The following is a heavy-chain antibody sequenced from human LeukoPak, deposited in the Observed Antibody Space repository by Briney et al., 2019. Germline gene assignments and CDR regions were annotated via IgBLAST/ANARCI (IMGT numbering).Heavy chain of an antibody. J-gene: IGHJ4*02. CDR3: AKDQQLVSGYFDY. CDR1: GFTFDDYA. V-gene: IGHV3-9*01. CDR2: ISWNSGSI. Sequence: GGSLRLSCAASGFTFDDYAMHWVRQAPGKGLEWVSGISWNSGSIGYADSVKGRFTISRDNAKNSLYLQMNSPRAEDAALYYCAKDQQLVSGYFDYWGQGTLVTVSS. D-gene: IGHD6-13*01.